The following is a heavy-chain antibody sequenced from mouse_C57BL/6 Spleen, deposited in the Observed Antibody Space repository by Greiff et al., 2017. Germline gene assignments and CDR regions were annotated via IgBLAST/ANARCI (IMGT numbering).Heavy chain of an antibody. CDR3: ARSTTVPDY. CDR1: GYTFTDYY. D-gene: IGHD1-1*01. CDR2: INPNNGGT. J-gene: IGHJ2*01. Sequence: VQLQQSGPELVKPGASVKISCKASGYTFTDYYMNWVKQSHGKSLEWIGDINPNNGGTSYNQKFKGKATLTVDKSSSTAYMELRSLTSEDSAVYYYARSTTVPDYWGQGTTLTVSS. V-gene: IGHV1-26*01.